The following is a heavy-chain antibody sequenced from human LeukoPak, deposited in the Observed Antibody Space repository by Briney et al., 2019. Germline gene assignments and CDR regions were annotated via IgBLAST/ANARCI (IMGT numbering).Heavy chain of an antibody. J-gene: IGHJ4*02. CDR1: GGSISSGGYY. V-gene: IGHV4-61*08. CDR3: ARFNYDSSDHIDY. Sequence: SETLSLTCTVSGGSISSGGYYWSWIRQHPGKGLEWIGYIYYSGSTNYNPSLKSRVTISVDTSKNQFSLKLSSVTAADTAVYYCARFNYDSSDHIDYWGQGTLVTVSS. D-gene: IGHD3-22*01. CDR2: IYYSGST.